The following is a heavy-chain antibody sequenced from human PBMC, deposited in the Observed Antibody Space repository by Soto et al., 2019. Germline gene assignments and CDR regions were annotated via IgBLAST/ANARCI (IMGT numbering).Heavy chain of an antibody. CDR3: AINADV. CDR2: IYHSGST. V-gene: IGHV4-30-2*01. D-gene: IGHD3-16*01. J-gene: IGHJ6*02. CDR1: GGSISSGGYS. Sequence: ASETLSLTCAVSGGSISSGGYSWSWIRQPPGKGLEWIGYIYHSGSTYYNPSLKSRVTISVDRSKNQFSLKLSSVIAADSAVYYCAINADVWGQGTTVTVSS.